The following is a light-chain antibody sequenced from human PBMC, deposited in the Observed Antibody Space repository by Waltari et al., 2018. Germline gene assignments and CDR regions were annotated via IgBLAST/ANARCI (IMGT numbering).Light chain of an antibody. CDR3: QHYVRLPAT. J-gene: IGKJ1*01. CDR1: QSVSRD. Sequence: EIVLTQSPGSLSSSPGERVTLSCRASQSVSRDLAWYQQKPGQAPRLLIFGASNRATGIPDRFSGSGSETDFSLTISRLEPEDFGVYYCQHYVRLPATFGRGTKVEIK. CDR2: GAS. V-gene: IGKV3-20*01.